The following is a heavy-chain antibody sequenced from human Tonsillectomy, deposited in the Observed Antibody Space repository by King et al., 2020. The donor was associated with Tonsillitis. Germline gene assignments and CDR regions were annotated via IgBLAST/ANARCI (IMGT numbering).Heavy chain of an antibody. CDR2: IYYSGST. CDR1: GGSISSSSYY. Sequence: LQLQESGPGLVKPSETLSLTCTVSGGSISSSSYYWGWIRQPPGKGLEWIGSIYYSGSTYYNPSLKSRVTISIDTSKNQFSLKLSPVTAADTAVYFCARDRAVPGALGYYYYYYGMDVWGQGTTVTVSS. J-gene: IGHJ6*02. CDR3: ARDRAVPGALGYYYYYYGMDV. D-gene: IGHD2-2*01. V-gene: IGHV4-39*02.